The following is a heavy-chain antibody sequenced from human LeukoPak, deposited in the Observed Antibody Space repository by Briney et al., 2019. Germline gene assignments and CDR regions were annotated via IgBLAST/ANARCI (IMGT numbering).Heavy chain of an antibody. CDR3: ARYVPVKTGTTRSSFDF. Sequence: SETLSLTCAVSGGSFSDYDWSWIRQPPGKGLEWIGEINHSGSTNCDPSLKSRITMSIDTSKSQFSLNLRSVIAADTAVYYCARYVPVKTGTTRSSFDFWGQGTLVTVSS. D-gene: IGHD1-1*01. V-gene: IGHV4-34*10. CDR1: GGSFSDYD. J-gene: IGHJ4*02. CDR2: INHSGST.